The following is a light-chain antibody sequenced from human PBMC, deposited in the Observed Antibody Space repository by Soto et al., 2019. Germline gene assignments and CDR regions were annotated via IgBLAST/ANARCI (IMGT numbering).Light chain of an antibody. J-gene: IGKJ1*01. CDR1: QSISSY. CDR3: QQYSTYTPRT. CDR2: AAS. Sequence: IQVYNSASALSASVEDRVTITGRASQSISSYLNWYQQKPGKAPKLLIYAASSLQSGVPSRFSGSGSGTEFTLTISSLQPDDFATFYCQQYSTYTPRTFGQGAKVDIK. V-gene: IGKV1-39*01.